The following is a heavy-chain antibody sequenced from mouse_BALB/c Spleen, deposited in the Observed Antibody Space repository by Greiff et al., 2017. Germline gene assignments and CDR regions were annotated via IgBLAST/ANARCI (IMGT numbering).Heavy chain of an antibody. CDR3: AREGVVAPFDY. J-gene: IGHJ2*01. D-gene: IGHD1-1*01. V-gene: IGHV1-82*01. Sequence: QVQLKQSGPELVKPGASVKISCKASGYAFSSSWMNWVKQRPGQGLEWIGRIYPGDGDTNYNGKFKGKATLTADKSSSTAYMQLSSLTSVDSAVYFCAREGVVAPFDYWGQGTTLTVSS. CDR1: GYAFSSSW. CDR2: IYPGDGDT.